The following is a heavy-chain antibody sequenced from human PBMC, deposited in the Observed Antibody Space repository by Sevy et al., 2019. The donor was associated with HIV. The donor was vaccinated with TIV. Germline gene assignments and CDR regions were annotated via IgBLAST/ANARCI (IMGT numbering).Heavy chain of an antibody. V-gene: IGHV1-69*13. CDR2: IIPIFGTA. Sequence: ASVKVSCKASGGTFSSYAISWVRQAPGQGLECMGGIIPIFGTANYAQKFQGRVTITADESTSTAYMELSSLRSEDTAVYYCARDYDYIWGSHRYNAFDIWGQGTMVTVSS. J-gene: IGHJ3*02. CDR3: ARDYDYIWGSHRYNAFDI. CDR1: GGTFSSYA. D-gene: IGHD3-16*02.